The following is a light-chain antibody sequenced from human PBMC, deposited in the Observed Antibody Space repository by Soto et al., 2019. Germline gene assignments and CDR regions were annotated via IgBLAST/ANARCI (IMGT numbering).Light chain of an antibody. CDR3: CAHTGMAIL. J-gene: IGLJ2*01. Sequence: QSALTQPPSVSGSPGQSVIIYCIGSSSDIGRYNYVSWYQQRPGKAPKLIIYDVTQRPSGVPDRFSGSKSGNTASLTISGLQADDEADYCCCAHTGMAILFGVGTKVTVL. CDR1: SSDIGRYNY. V-gene: IGLV2-11*01. CDR2: DVT.